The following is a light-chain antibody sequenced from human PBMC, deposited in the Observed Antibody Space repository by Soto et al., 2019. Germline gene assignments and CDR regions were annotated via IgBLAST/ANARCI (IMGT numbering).Light chain of an antibody. Sequence: EILLTHSPDTLSLSPWERATLSCRAAQSVGTRLAWYQHKTGQAPRLLISGASSRATGIPDRFTGSGSETSFTLTISRLEPEDFALYYCQHYQSGHPITFGQGTKVDIK. J-gene: IGKJ1*01. CDR3: QHYQSGHPIT. CDR2: GAS. CDR1: QSVGTR. V-gene: IGKV3-20*01.